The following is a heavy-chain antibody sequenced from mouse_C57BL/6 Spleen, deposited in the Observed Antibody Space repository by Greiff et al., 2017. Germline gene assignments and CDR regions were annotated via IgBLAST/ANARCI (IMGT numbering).Heavy chain of an antibody. V-gene: IGHV1-55*01. CDR1: GYTFTSYW. J-gene: IGHJ2*01. CDR3: ARYGAYYSNYDY. Sequence: QVQLKQPGAELVKPGASVKMSCKASGYTFTSYWITWVKQRPGQGLEWIGDIYPGSGSTNYNEKFKSKATLTVDTSSSTAYMQLSSLTSEDSAVYYCARYGAYYSNYDYWGQGTTLTVSS. D-gene: IGHD2-5*01. CDR2: IYPGSGST.